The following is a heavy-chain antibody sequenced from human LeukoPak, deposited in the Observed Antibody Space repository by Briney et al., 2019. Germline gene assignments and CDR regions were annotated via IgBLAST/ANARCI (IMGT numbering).Heavy chain of an antibody. CDR3: ARGGALAIDPFDY. V-gene: IGHV1-3*01. J-gene: IGHJ4*02. Sequence: VSVKVSCKASGYTFTSYAMHWVRQAPGQRLEWMGWINAGNGNTKYSQKFQGRVTITRDTSASTAYMELSSLRSEDTAVYYCARGGALAIDPFDYWGQGTLVTVSS. CDR1: GYTFTSYA. CDR2: INAGNGNT. D-gene: IGHD3-22*01.